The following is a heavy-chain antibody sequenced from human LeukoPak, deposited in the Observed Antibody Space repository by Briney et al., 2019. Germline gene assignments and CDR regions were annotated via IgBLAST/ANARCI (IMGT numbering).Heavy chain of an antibody. Sequence: SVKVSCKASGGTFSSYAISWVRQAPGQGLGWMGGIIPIFGTANYAQKFQGRVTITTDESTSTAYMELSSLRSEDTAVYYCASPKEYCSSTSCQYYFDYWGQGTLVTVSS. V-gene: IGHV1-69*05. CDR3: ASPKEYCSSTSCQYYFDY. D-gene: IGHD2-2*01. J-gene: IGHJ4*02. CDR1: GGTFSSYA. CDR2: IIPIFGTA.